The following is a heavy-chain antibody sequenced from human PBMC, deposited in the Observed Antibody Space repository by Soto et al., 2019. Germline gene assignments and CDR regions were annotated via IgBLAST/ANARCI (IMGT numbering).Heavy chain of an antibody. CDR1: GDSVSSNSAA. CDR2: TYYRSKWYN. D-gene: IGHD6-6*01. Sequence: PSQTLSLTCAISGDSVSSNSAAWNWIRQSPSRGLEWLGRTYYRSKWYNDYAVSVKSRITINPDTSKNQFSLQLNSVTPEDTAVYYCARDGEAARPFRPYYYYGMDVWGQGTTVTVSS. J-gene: IGHJ6*02. V-gene: IGHV6-1*01. CDR3: ARDGEAARPFRPYYYYGMDV.